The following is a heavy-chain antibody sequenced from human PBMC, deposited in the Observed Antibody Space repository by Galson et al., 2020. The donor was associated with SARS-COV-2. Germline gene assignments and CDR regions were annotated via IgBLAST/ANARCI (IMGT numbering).Heavy chain of an antibody. V-gene: IGHV3-23*01. CDR1: GFTFMNYA. CDR3: TKAGDMPEGVVTTVGNDH. J-gene: IGHJ4*02. Sequence: GGSLRLSCAASGFTFMNYAMTWVRQAPGKGLEWVSPISGSGDDKYYEDSVKGRFTISRDNSKNTLYLQMHSLRAEDTAVYYCTKAGDMPEGVVTTVGNDHWGQGSLVAVSS. D-gene: IGHD3-22*01. CDR2: ISGSGDDK.